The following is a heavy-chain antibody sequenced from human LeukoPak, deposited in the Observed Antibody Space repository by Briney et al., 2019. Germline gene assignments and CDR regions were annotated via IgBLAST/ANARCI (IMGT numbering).Heavy chain of an antibody. Sequence: GGSLRLSCAASGFTFSSYAMHWVRQAPGKGLEWVAVISYDGSNKHYADSVKGRFTISRDNSKNTLYLQMNSLRAEDTAVYYCASYTVTTRGVCWGQGTLVTVSS. CDR1: GFTFSSYA. CDR2: ISYDGSNK. V-gene: IGHV3-30*04. D-gene: IGHD4-17*01. CDR3: ASYTVTTRGVC. J-gene: IGHJ1*01.